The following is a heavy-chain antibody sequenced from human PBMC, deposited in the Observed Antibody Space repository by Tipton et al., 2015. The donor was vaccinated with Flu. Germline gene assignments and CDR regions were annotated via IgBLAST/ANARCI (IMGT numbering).Heavy chain of an antibody. V-gene: IGHV4-38-2*02. J-gene: IGHJ4*02. D-gene: IGHD3-10*01. CDR2: VSRSGST. CDR1: GDSISSDYH. Sequence: LRLSCTVSGDSISSDYHWGWIRQFPGKGLEWIGTVSRSGSTIYNPSLKSRVTISIDRSKNQFSLKLSSVTAADTAVYYCASTYYYGSGSYYEFWGQGTLVTVSS. CDR3: ASTYYYGSGSYYEF.